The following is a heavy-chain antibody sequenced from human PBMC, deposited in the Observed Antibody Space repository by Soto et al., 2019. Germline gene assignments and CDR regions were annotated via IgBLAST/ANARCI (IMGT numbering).Heavy chain of an antibody. Sequence: NPSETLSLTCTVSGGSISSYYWSWIRQPPGKGLEWIGYIYYSGSTNYNPSLKSRVTISVDTSKNQFSLKLSSVTAADTAVYYCARTTTSRSVNAFDISGQGTMVTVSS. J-gene: IGHJ3*02. CDR1: GGSISSYY. CDR2: IYYSGST. D-gene: IGHD4-17*01. CDR3: ARTTTSRSVNAFDI. V-gene: IGHV4-59*01.